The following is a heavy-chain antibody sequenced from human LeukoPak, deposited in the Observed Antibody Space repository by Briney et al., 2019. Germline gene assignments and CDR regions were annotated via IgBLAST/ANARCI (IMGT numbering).Heavy chain of an antibody. Sequence: PGRSLRLSCAASGFTFSRYDMQWVRQAPGKGLEWVSGISRSGPTYYTDSVKGRFTISRDNSKNTLYLQMNSLRAEDTAVYYCSKGGYFNFENWGQGTMVSVSS. D-gene: IGHD2-2*03. J-gene: IGHJ3*02. CDR2: ISRSGPT. CDR3: SKGGYFNFEN. CDR1: GFTFSRYD. V-gene: IGHV3-23*01.